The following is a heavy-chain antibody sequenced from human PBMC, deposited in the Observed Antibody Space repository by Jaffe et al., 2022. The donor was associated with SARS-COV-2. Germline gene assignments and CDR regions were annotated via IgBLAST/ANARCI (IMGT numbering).Heavy chain of an antibody. CDR2: AYYRSKWNF. D-gene: IGHD3-9*01. CDR3: VRLIGSSWFDH. J-gene: IGHJ5*02. V-gene: IGHV6-1*01. Sequence: QVQLQQSGPGLVKPSQTLSLSCDISGDSVSSTIVTWTWIRQSPSRGLEWLGRAYYRSKWNFDYAPSLKGRMTINPDTSRNQFSLQLKSVTPEDTAVYYCVRLIGSSWFDHWGQGSPVTVSS. CDR1: GDSVSSTIVT.